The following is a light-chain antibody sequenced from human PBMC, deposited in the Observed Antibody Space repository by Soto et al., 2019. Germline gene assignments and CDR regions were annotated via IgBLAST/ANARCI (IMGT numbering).Light chain of an antibody. CDR3: QQYSDYPPWT. CDR1: QNINMH. Sequence: DIQMTQSPSTLSASVGDRVTITCRASQNINMHLAWYQQKPGKAPKLLIFDASSLKSGVPSSFSGSGSGTEFTLTITNLQPDDFAAYYCQQYSDYPPWTFGQGTKV. J-gene: IGKJ1*01. V-gene: IGKV1-5*01. CDR2: DAS.